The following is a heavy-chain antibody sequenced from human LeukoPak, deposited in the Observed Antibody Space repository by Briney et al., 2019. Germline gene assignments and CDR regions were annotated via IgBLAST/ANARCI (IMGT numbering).Heavy chain of an antibody. CDR1: GFTFSSYA. Sequence: GGSLRLSCAASGFTFSSYAMSWVRQAPGKGLEWVSAISGSGGSTYYADSVKGRSTISRDNSKNTLYLQMNSLRAEDTAVYYCAKDQGQRITIFGVVNYYYYYYMDVWGKGTTVTVSS. V-gene: IGHV3-23*01. CDR2: ISGSGGST. D-gene: IGHD3-3*01. CDR3: AKDQGQRITIFGVVNYYYYYYMDV. J-gene: IGHJ6*03.